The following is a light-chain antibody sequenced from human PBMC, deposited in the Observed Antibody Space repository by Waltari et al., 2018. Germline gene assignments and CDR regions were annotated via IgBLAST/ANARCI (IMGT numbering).Light chain of an antibody. Sequence: QSALTQPASVSGSPGQSITISCTGTSSDVGGYNYVSWYQQHPGKVPKLLNFDVSNRPSGVSNRFSGSKSGSTASLTISGLQAEDESDYYCCSFTSRSTWVFGGGTKLTVL. CDR3: CSFTSRSTWV. CDR1: SSDVGGYNY. CDR2: DVS. J-gene: IGLJ3*02. V-gene: IGLV2-14*01.